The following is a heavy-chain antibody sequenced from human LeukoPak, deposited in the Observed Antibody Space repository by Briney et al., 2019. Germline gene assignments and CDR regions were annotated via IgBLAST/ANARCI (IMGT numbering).Heavy chain of an antibody. V-gene: IGHV1-18*01. Sequence: ASVKVSCKASGYTFTSYGISWVRQAPGQGLEWMGWISAYNGNTNYAQKLQGRVTMTTDTSTSTAYMELRSLRSDDTAVYYCARDLVRGSMVRGVHDAFDIWGQGTMVTVSS. CDR1: GYTFTSYG. CDR3: ARDLVRGSMVRGVHDAFDI. D-gene: IGHD3-10*01. CDR2: ISAYNGNT. J-gene: IGHJ3*02.